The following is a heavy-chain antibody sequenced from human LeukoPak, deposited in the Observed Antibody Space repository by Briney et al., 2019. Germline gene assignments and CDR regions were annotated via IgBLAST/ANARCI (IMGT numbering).Heavy chain of an antibody. V-gene: IGHV4-59*08. CDR1: GGSISSHY. CDR3: ARLLGYCSGGSCYPRWFAP. D-gene: IGHD2-15*01. Sequence: SETLSLTCTVSGGSISSHYWNWIRQPPGKGLEWIGYISYSGSTNYNPSLKGRVTMSLDTSKTHFSLKLTSVTAADTAVYYCARLLGYCSGGSCYPRWFAPWGQGTLVTVSS. CDR2: ISYSGST. J-gene: IGHJ5*02.